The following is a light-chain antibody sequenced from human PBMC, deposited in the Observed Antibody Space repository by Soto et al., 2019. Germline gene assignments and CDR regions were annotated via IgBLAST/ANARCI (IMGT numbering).Light chain of an antibody. CDR2: KAF. V-gene: IGKV1-5*03. CDR3: QHYDTYPLT. CDR1: PSVSRW. J-gene: IGKJ4*01. Sequence: DIQMTQSPSTLSASVGDRVTIACRASPSVSRWLAWYQKRPGKAPNRLLYKAFSLESGVPSRFSGSGSGTEFTLTISSLQPDDCASDDGQHYDTYPLTFGGGTKVEIK.